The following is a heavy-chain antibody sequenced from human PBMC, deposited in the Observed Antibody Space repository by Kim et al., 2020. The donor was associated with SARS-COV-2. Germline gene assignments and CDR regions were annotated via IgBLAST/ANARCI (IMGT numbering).Heavy chain of an antibody. J-gene: IGHJ4*01. CDR1: GYMFVKYG. D-gene: IGHD3-10*01. CDR2: ISSYNDNT. V-gene: IGHV1-18*01. Sequence: ASVRISCKASGYMFVKYGIVWVRQVPGQGPECLGWISSYNDNTNYAQKFRGRVTMTTETSTNTAYMELRNLRFDDTAMYYCARGGGEGHTSGEGFVDDWG. CDR3: ARGGGEGHTSGEGFVDD.